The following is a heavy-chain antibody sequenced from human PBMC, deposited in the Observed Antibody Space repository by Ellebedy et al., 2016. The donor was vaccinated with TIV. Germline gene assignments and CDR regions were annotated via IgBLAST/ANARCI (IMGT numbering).Heavy chain of an antibody. CDR3: ARVISEYCSGGSCYFNY. V-gene: IGHV1-2*02. Sequence: AASVKVSCKTSGYTFAGYYIHWVRQAPGQGLEWMGWINPNTGATKYAQKFQGRVTMTRATSISTTYTELSSLRSDDAAVYYCARVISEYCSGGSCYFNYWGQGTLDTVSS. CDR2: INPNTGAT. D-gene: IGHD2-15*01. CDR1: GYTFAGYY. J-gene: IGHJ4*02.